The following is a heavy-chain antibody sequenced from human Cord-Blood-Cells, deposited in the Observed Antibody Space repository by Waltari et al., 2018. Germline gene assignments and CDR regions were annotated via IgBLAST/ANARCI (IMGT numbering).Heavy chain of an antibody. V-gene: IGHV1-24*01. CDR3: ATDLHYDILTGYYY. CDR2: FDPEDGET. J-gene: IGHJ4*02. CDR1: GYTLPEFS. Sequence: QVQLVQSGAEVKKPGASVKVSCQVSGYTLPEFSMTWVRQAPGKGLEWMGGFDPEDGETIYAQKFQGRVTMTEDTSTDTAYMELSSLRSEDTAVYYCATDLHYDILTGYYYWGQGTLVTVSS. D-gene: IGHD3-9*01.